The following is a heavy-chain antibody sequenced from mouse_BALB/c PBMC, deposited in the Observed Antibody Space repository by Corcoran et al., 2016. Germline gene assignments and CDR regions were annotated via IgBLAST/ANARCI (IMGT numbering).Heavy chain of an antibody. CDR2: INPYNDGT. Sequence: EVQLKQSGPELVKPGASVKMSCKASGYTFTSYVMHWVKQKPGQGLEWIGYINPYNDGTKYNEKFKGKATLTSDKSSSTAYMELSSLTSEDSAVYYCARSYYGSSYWYFDVWGAGTTVTVSS. CDR3: ARSYYGSSYWYFDV. V-gene: IGHV1S136*01. D-gene: IGHD1-1*01. CDR1: GYTFTSYV. J-gene: IGHJ1*01.